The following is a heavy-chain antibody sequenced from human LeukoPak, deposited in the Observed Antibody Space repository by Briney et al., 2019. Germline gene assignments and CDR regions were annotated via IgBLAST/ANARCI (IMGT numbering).Heavy chain of an antibody. D-gene: IGHD6-19*01. Sequence: GGSLRLSCAASGFTFSSYSMNWVRQAPGKGLEWVSSISSSSSYIYYADSVKGRFTISRDNAKNSLYLQMNSLRAEDTAVYYCARGEQWLVLPPFDYWGQGTLVTVSS. V-gene: IGHV3-21*01. CDR3: ARGEQWLVLPPFDY. CDR2: ISSSSSYI. J-gene: IGHJ4*02. CDR1: GFTFSSYS.